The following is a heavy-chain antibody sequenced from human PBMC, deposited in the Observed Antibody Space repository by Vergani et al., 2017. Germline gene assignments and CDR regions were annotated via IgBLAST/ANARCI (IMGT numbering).Heavy chain of an antibody. CDR2: ISGSGGST. D-gene: IGHD2-2*01. CDR1: GFTFSSYS. J-gene: IGHJ6*04. CDR3: AKEPQLLTPVDV. V-gene: IGHV3-23*04. Sequence: EVQLVESGGGLVKPGGSLRLSCAASGFTFSSYSMNWVRQAPGKGLEWVSAISGSGGSTYHADSVKGRFTISRDNSKNTLYLQMNSLRAEDTAIYYCAKEPQLLTPVDVWGKGTTVTVSS.